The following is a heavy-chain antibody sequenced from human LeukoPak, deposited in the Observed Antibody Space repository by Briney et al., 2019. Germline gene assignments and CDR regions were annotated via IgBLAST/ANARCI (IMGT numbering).Heavy chain of an antibody. Sequence: ASVKVSCKASGYTFTGYYMHWVRQAPGQGLEWMGWISAYNGNTNYAQKLQGRVTMTTDTSTSTAYMELRSLRSDDTAVYYCARVGRREMYYDFWSGYYWDYWGQGTLVTVSS. CDR1: GYTFTGYY. J-gene: IGHJ4*02. D-gene: IGHD3-3*01. CDR3: ARVGRREMYYDFWSGYYWDY. CDR2: ISAYNGNT. V-gene: IGHV1-18*04.